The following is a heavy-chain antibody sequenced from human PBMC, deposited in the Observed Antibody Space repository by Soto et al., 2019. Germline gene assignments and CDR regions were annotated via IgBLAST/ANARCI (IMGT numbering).Heavy chain of an antibody. Sequence: SETLSLTCSVSGGSITGYYWSWIRQPPGKGLEWIGYMYFTGATNSNPSLKSRVTISVDTSKNQFSLGLSSVTAADTAVYYCERERTPRTGFDYWGQGTLVTVSS. D-gene: IGHD1-1*01. CDR2: MYFTGAT. V-gene: IGHV4-59*01. CDR3: ERERTPRTGFDY. CDR1: GGSITGYY. J-gene: IGHJ4*02.